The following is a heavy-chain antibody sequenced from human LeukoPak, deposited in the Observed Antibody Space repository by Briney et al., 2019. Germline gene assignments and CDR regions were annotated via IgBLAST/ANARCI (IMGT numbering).Heavy chain of an antibody. V-gene: IGHV5-10-1*01. CDR1: GYSFPIYW. CDR2: IDPSDCYT. Sequence: GESLKISCKGSGYSFPIYWISWVRQMPGKGLEWMGRIDPSDCYTNHSPSSQGHVTISADKSISTAYLQWSSLRASDTAIYYCARLKRDGYNFDYWGQGTLVTVSS. CDR3: ARLKRDGYNFDY. D-gene: IGHD5-24*01. J-gene: IGHJ4*02.